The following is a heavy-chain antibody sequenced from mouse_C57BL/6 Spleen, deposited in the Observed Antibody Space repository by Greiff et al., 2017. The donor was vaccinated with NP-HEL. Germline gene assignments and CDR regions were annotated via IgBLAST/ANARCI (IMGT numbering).Heavy chain of an antibody. V-gene: IGHV1-82*01. CDR1: GYAFSSSW. Sequence: VQLQQSGPELVKPGASVKISCKASGYAFSSSWMNWVKQRPGKGLEWIGRIYPGDGDTNYNGKFKGKATLTADKSSSTAYMQLSSLTSEDSAVYFCARSHPLYYYAMDYWGQGTSVTVSS. J-gene: IGHJ4*01. CDR3: ARSHPLYYYAMDY. CDR2: IYPGDGDT. D-gene: IGHD1-1*01.